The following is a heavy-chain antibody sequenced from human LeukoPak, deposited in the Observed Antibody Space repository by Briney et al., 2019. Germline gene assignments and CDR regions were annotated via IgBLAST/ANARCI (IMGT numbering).Heavy chain of an antibody. Sequence: GGSLRLSCVASGFTLSDYAMSWVRQAPGKGLEWVSGISDSGGSTYYADYVKGRCTISRDNSKNTVSLQMHNLRAEDTAVYSCARHDSFIPYWGQGTLVTVTS. D-gene: IGHD3-16*02. V-gene: IGHV3-23*01. CDR2: ISDSGGST. CDR3: ARHDSFIPY. CDR1: GFTLSDYA. J-gene: IGHJ4*02.